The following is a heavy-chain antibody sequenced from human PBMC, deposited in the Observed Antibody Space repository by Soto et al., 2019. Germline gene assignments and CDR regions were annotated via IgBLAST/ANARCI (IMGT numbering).Heavy chain of an antibody. CDR2: INYSGST. Sequence: SETLSLTCTVSGGSSISYYCNWIRQPPGKGLEWIGKINYSGSTNYNPSLKSRVTISVDTSKNQFSLKLSSVTAADTAVYYCARGEVWFDSWGQGTLVTVSS. CDR1: GGSSISYY. J-gene: IGHJ5*01. CDR3: ARGEVWFDS. D-gene: IGHD2-21*01. V-gene: IGHV4-59*01.